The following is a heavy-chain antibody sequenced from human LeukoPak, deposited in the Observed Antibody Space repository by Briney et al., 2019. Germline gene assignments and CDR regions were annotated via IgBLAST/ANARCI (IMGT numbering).Heavy chain of an antibody. CDR2: IYYSGNT. Sequence: LETLSLTCAVSGGSISGSSYFWGWIRQPPGKGLEWIGSIYYSGNTYYNPSLKSRITISVDTSKNQFSLKLSSVTAADTAVYYCARLKEGIDYWGQGTLVTVSS. V-gene: IGHV4-39*01. CDR3: ARLKEGIDY. J-gene: IGHJ4*02. CDR1: GGSISGSSYF. D-gene: IGHD3-10*01.